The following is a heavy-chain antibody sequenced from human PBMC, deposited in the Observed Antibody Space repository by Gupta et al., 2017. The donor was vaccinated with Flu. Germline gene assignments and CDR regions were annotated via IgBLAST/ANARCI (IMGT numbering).Heavy chain of an antibody. Sequence: QLQLQESGPGLVKPSATLSLTCTVSGGSTTSSSHYWSWIRQPPGKGLEYIGSVYYVGSTYHNPPRQSRVTISIDTSKNQFSLQLTSVTAADTAVYYCARSGDYFDTWGQGALGHRLL. CDR1: GGSTTSSSHY. CDR3: ARSGDYFDT. CDR2: VYYVGST. D-gene: IGHD4-17*01. V-gene: IGHV4-39*01. J-gene: IGHJ4*02.